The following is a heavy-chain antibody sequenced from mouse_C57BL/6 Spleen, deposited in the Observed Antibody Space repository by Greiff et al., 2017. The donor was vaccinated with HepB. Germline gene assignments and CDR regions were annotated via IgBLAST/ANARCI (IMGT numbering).Heavy chain of an antibody. CDR2: INPYNGGT. Sequence: VHVKQSGPVLVKPGASVKMSCKASGYTFTDYYMNWVKQSHGKSLEWIGVINPYNGGTSYNQKFKGKATLTVDKSSSTAYMELNSLTSEDSAVYYCARNYYGPWFAYWGQGTLVTVSA. J-gene: IGHJ3*01. CDR3: ARNYYGPWFAY. V-gene: IGHV1-19*01. D-gene: IGHD1-1*01. CDR1: GYTFTDYY.